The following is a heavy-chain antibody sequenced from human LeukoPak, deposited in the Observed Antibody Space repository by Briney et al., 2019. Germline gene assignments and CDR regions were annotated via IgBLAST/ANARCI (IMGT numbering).Heavy chain of an antibody. V-gene: IGHV4-34*01. CDR2: INHSGST. J-gene: IGHJ4*02. Sequence: SETLSLTCAVYGGSFSGYYWSWIRLPPGKGLEWIGEINHSGSTNYNPSLKSRVTISVDTSKNQFSLKLSSVTAADTAVYYCARVQWLPYIDYWGQGTLVTVSS. CDR1: GGSFSGYY. CDR3: ARVQWLPYIDY. D-gene: IGHD5-12*01.